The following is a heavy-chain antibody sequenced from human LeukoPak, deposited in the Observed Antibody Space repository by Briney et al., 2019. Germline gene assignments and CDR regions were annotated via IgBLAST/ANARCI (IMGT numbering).Heavy chain of an antibody. CDR1: GASITNYY. Sequence: SETLSLTCTVSGASITNYYWSWIRQSAGKGLEWSGRIYPSGSTHSNPSLKSRVTMSLDTSKNQFSLGLSSVTAADTAVYYCARVRPNWNDGTFDYRGQGTLVTVSS. V-gene: IGHV4-4*07. D-gene: IGHD1-1*01. CDR3: ARVRPNWNDGTFDY. CDR2: IYPSGST. J-gene: IGHJ4*02.